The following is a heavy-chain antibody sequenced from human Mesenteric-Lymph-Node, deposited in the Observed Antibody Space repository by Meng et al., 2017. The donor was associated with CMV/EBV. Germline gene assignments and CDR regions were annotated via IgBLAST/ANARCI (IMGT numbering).Heavy chain of an antibody. CDR1: GITFSSHV. Sequence: GESLKISCAASGITFSSHVMHWVRQAPGKGLEWVAVISYDGSNKSQADSVKGRFIISRDNSKNTLYLQMNSLRAEDTAVYYCAKDRWDYSFGYYFDYWGQGTLVTVSS. CDR2: ISYDGSNK. J-gene: IGHJ4*02. CDR3: AKDRWDYSFGYYFDY. D-gene: IGHD4-11*01. V-gene: IGHV3-30-3*01.